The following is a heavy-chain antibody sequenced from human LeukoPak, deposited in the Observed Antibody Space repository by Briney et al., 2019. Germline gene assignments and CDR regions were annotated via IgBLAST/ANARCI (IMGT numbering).Heavy chain of an antibody. Sequence: PGGSLRLSCAASGFTFSSYGMHWVRQAPGKGLEWVAVIWYDGSNKYYADSVKGRFTISRDNSKNTLYLQMNSLRAEDTAVYYCARVGTYYDFWSGYPRYYYYGMDVWGQGTTVTASS. D-gene: IGHD3-3*01. V-gene: IGHV3-33*01. CDR1: GFTFSSYG. J-gene: IGHJ6*02. CDR3: ARVGTYYDFWSGYPRYYYYGMDV. CDR2: IWYDGSNK.